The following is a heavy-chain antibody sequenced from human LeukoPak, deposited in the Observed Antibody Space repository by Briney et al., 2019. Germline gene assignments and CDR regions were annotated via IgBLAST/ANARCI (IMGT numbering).Heavy chain of an antibody. Sequence: PGGSLRLSCAASGFTFSSYSMNWVRQAPGKGLEWVSSISSSSSYIYYADSVKGRFTISRDNAKNSLYLQMNSLRAEDTAVYYCARDLTGGYYDSSGLHFDYWGQGTLVTVSS. CDR2: ISSSSSYI. CDR3: ARDLTGGYYDSSGLHFDY. V-gene: IGHV3-21*01. CDR1: GFTFSSYS. J-gene: IGHJ4*02. D-gene: IGHD3-22*01.